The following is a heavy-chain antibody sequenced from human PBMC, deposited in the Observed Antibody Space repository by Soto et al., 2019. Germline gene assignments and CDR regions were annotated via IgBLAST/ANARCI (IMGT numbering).Heavy chain of an antibody. CDR3: AKEIAGATAGTISFHH. V-gene: IGHV3-23*01. Sequence: GGSLRLSCAASGFTFSSYAMSWVRQAPGKGLEWVSAISGSGGSTYYADSVKGRFTISRDNSKNTLYLQMNSLRAEDTAVYYCAKEIAGATAGTISFHHWGQGTLVTVSS. J-gene: IGHJ1*01. D-gene: IGHD6-13*01. CDR2: ISGSGGST. CDR1: GFTFSSYA.